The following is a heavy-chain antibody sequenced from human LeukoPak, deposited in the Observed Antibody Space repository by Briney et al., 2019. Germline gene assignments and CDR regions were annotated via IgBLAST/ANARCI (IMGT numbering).Heavy chain of an antibody. Sequence: GGSLRLSCAASGFTVSSNYMSWIRQAPGKGLEWVSYISSSGSTIYYADSVKGRFTISRDNAKNSLYLQMNSLRAEDTAIYYCARDYVWGSSESDYWGQGTLVTVSS. CDR1: GFTVSSNY. CDR2: ISSSGSTI. V-gene: IGHV3-11*04. D-gene: IGHD7-27*01. J-gene: IGHJ4*02. CDR3: ARDYVWGSSESDY.